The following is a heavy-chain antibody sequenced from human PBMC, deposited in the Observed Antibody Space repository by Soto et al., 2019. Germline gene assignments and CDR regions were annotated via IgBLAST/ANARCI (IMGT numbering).Heavy chain of an antibody. V-gene: IGHV3-21*01. J-gene: IGHJ4*02. CDR2: ISSSSSYI. CDR1: GFTFSSYS. D-gene: IGHD3-3*01. CDR3: ARVGDFWSGQPRATLN. Sequence: EVQLVESGGGLVKPGGSLRLSCAASGFTFSSYSMNWVRQAPGKGLEWVSSISSSSSYIYYADSVKGRFTISRDNAKNSLYLQMNSLRAEDTAVYYCARVGDFWSGQPRATLNWGQGTLVTVSS.